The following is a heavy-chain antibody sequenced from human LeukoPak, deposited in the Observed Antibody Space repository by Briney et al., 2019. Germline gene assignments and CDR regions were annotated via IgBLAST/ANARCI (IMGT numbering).Heavy chain of an antibody. CDR2: IYTSGST. Sequence: PSETLSLTCTVSGGSISSYYWSWIRQPPGKALECIGYIYTSGSTNYNTSLKSRVTISVDTSKNQFSLKLSSVTAADTAVYYCARQNNWNDSNNWFDPWGQGTLVTVSS. D-gene: IGHD1-1*01. V-gene: IGHV4-4*09. J-gene: IGHJ5*02. CDR1: GGSISSYY. CDR3: ARQNNWNDSNNWFDP.